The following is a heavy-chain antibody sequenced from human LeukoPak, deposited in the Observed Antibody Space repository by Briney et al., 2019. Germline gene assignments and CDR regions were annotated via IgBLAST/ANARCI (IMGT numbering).Heavy chain of an antibody. Sequence: GGSLRLSCAASRFTFSSYIMNWVRQAQGKGLEWLSYISNSGSTIYYADSVKGRFTISRDNAKNSLWLQMNSLRAEDTAVYYCVRGRGSCSGGTCYVDYWGQGTLVTVSS. CDR2: ISNSGSTI. CDR1: RFTFSSYI. CDR3: VRGRGSCSGGTCYVDY. D-gene: IGHD2-15*01. J-gene: IGHJ4*02. V-gene: IGHV3-48*01.